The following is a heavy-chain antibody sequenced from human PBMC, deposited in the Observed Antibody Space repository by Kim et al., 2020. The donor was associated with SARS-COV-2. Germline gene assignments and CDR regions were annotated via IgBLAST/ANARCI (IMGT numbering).Heavy chain of an antibody. CDR3: ARGAGYYYGSANWFDP. V-gene: IGHV1-8*01. Sequence: KCQGRVTMTRNTSISTAYMELSSLRSEDTAVYYCARGAGYYYGSANWFDPWGQGTLVTVSS. D-gene: IGHD3-10*01. J-gene: IGHJ5*02.